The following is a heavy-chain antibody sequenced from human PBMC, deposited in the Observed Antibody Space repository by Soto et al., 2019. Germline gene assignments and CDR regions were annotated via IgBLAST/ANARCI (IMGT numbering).Heavy chain of an antibody. CDR3: TTDWGRIGESIDY. CDR1: GFTFSNAW. V-gene: IGHV3-15*07. Sequence: EVQLVESGGGLVKPGGSLRLSCAASGFTFSNAWMNWVRQAPGKGLEWVGRIKSKTDGGTTDYAAPVKGRFTISRDDSKNTLYLQMNSLKTEDTAVHYCTTDWGRIGESIDYWGQGTLVTVSS. CDR2: IKSKTDGGTT. J-gene: IGHJ4*02. D-gene: IGHD3-10*01.